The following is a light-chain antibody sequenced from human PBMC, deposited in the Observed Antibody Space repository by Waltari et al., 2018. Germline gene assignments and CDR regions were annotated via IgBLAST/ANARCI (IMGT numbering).Light chain of an antibody. Sequence: DIQMTQSPSALSASVGDRVTITCRASQSTTTWLAWYQQKPGKAPNLLIYRASTLKSGGPSRFSASGSGTECTLTISGLQPDDFATYYCQQSYRYPATFGQGTKLEI. CDR3: QQSYRYPAT. J-gene: IGKJ2*01. CDR1: QSTTTW. CDR2: RAS. V-gene: IGKV1-5*03.